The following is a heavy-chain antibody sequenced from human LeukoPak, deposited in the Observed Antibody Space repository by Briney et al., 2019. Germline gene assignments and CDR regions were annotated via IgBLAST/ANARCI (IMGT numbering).Heavy chain of an antibody. CDR3: AKGPDVIAAAGTGRFDY. D-gene: IGHD6-13*01. V-gene: IGHV3-30-3*01. CDR1: GFTFSSYA. Sequence: GRSLRLSCAASGFTFSSYALHWVRQAPGKGLEWVAVISYDGSNKYYADSVKGRFTISRDNSKNTLYLQMNSLRAEDTAVYYCAKGPDVIAAAGTGRFDYWGQGTLVTVSS. CDR2: ISYDGSNK. J-gene: IGHJ4*02.